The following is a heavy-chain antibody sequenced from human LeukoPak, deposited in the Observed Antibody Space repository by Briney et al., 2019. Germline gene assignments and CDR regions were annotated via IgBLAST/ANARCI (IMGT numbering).Heavy chain of an antibody. CDR2: ISSSSSYI. CDR3: ARDGGQGGPFDY. D-gene: IGHD3-16*01. V-gene: IGHV3-21*01. Sequence: GGSLRLSCAASGFTFSSYSMNWVRQAPGKGLEWVSSISSSSSYIYYADSVKGRFTISRDNAKNSLYLQMNSLGAEDTAVYYCARDGGQGGPFDYWGQGTLVTVSS. J-gene: IGHJ4*02. CDR1: GFTFSSYS.